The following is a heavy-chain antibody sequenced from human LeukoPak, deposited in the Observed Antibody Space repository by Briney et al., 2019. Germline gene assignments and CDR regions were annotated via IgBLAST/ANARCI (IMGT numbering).Heavy chain of an antibody. V-gene: IGHV3-21*01. Sequence: GGSLRLSCAASGFTLSSYSMTWVRQAPGEGLEWVSSISSSSSYIYYADSVKGRFTISRDNAKNSLYLQMNSLRAEDTAVYYCASVISATNFDYWGQGTLVTVSS. CDR1: GFTLSSYS. CDR3: ASVISATNFDY. CDR2: ISSSSSYI. D-gene: IGHD3-16*02. J-gene: IGHJ4*02.